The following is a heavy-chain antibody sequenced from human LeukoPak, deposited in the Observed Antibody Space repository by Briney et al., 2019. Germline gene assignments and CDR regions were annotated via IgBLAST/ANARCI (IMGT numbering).Heavy chain of an antibody. V-gene: IGHV3-30*02. CDR2: MRYDGSNR. CDR3: AKGVKVPLLRYFSYYMDV. D-gene: IGHD3-9*01. J-gene: IGHJ6*03. Sequence: GGSLRLSCVASGFTFSSYWMTWVRQAPGKGLEWVAFMRYDGSNRNYADSVKGRFTISRDNSKNTLYLQMNSLRAEDTAVYYCAKGVKVPLLRYFSYYMDVWGKGTTVTISS. CDR1: GFTFSSYW.